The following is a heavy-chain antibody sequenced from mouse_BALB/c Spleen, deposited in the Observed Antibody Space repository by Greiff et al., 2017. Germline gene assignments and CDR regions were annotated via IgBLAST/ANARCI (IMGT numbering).Heavy chain of an antibody. Sequence: VKLVESGAELVRPGSSVKISCKASGYAFSSYWMNWVKQRPGQGLEWIGQIYPGDGDTNYNGKFKGKATLTADKSSSTAYMQLSSLTSEDSAVYFCARSGGSLMDYWGQGTSVTVSS. D-gene: IGHD1-1*01. V-gene: IGHV1-80*01. CDR3: ARSGGSLMDY. CDR2: IYPGDGDT. CDR1: GYAFSSYW. J-gene: IGHJ4*01.